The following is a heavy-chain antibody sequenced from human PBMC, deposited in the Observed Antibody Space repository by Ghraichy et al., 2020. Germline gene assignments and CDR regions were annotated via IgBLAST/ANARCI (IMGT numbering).Heavy chain of an antibody. CDR3: ARAFVRYQLLHGGGAFDY. CDR1: GFTFSSYS. J-gene: IGHJ4*02. V-gene: IGHV3-21*01. D-gene: IGHD2-2*01. CDR2: ISSSSSYI. Sequence: GGSLRLSCAASGFTFSSYSMNWVRQAPGKGLEWVSSISSSSSYIYYADSVKGRFTISRDNAKNSLYLQMNSLRAEDTAVYYCARAFVRYQLLHGGGAFDYWGQGTLVTVSS.